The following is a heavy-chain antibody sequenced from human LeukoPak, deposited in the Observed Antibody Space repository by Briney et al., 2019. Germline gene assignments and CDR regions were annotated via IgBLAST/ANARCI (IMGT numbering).Heavy chain of an antibody. J-gene: IGHJ6*02. D-gene: IGHD5-12*01. Sequence: SETLSLTCTVSGGSVSSGGYYWSWIRQHPGKGLEWIGYIYYSGSTYYNPSLKSRVTISVDTSKNQFSLKLSSVTAADTAVYYCAREVGGYDPSYYYYGMDVWGQGTTVTVSS. CDR2: IYYSGST. CDR3: AREVGGYDPSYYYYGMDV. V-gene: IGHV4-31*03. CDR1: GGSVSSGGYY.